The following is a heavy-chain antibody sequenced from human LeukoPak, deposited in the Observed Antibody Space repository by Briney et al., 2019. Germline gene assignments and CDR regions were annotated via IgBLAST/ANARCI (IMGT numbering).Heavy chain of an antibody. Sequence: GGSLRLSCAAFGFTFSDHYMSWIRQAPGKGLECVSCVSSSGSTIYYADSVKGRFTISRDNAKNSLYLQMNSLRAEDTAVYYCARTRGSYNYYYYYMDVWGKGTTVTVSS. CDR2: VSSSGSTI. CDR1: GFTFSDHY. V-gene: IGHV3-11*01. D-gene: IGHD3-16*01. J-gene: IGHJ6*03. CDR3: ARTRGSYNYYYYYMDV.